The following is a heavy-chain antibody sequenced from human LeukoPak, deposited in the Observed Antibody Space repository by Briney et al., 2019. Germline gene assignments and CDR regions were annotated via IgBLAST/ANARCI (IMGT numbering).Heavy chain of an antibody. J-gene: IGHJ4*02. V-gene: IGHV4-31*03. D-gene: IGHD1-1*01. CDR2: IYYSGRT. CDR1: KGSISSGGYY. Sequence: SETLSLTCSVSKGSISSGGYYWSWIRQHPGKGLEWIGYIYYSGRTYSNPSLKSRVTISGDTSKNQFSLKLSSVTAADTAVYYCARESHVERDDFWGQGTLITVSS. CDR3: ARESHVERDDF.